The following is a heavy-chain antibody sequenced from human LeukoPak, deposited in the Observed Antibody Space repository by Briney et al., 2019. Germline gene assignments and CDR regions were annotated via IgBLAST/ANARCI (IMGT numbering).Heavy chain of an antibody. CDR1: GGSISSYY. Sequence: SETLSLTCTVSGGSISSYYWSWIRQPAGKGLEWIGRIYTSGSTNYNPSLQSRVTMSVDTSKNQFSLKLSSVTAADTAVYYCARGRRSSFYYYYYMDVWGKGTTVTVSS. CDR2: IYTSGST. CDR3: ARGRRSSFYYYYYMDV. V-gene: IGHV4-4*07. D-gene: IGHD6-6*01. J-gene: IGHJ6*03.